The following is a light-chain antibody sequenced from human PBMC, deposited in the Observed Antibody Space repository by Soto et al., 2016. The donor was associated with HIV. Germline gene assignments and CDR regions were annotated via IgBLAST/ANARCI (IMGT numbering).Light chain of an antibody. J-gene: IGLJ2*01. CDR3: QAWDSSTVV. CDR1: KLGDKY. V-gene: IGLV3-1*01. Sequence: SYELTQSPSLSVSSGQTATVACSGDKLGDKYVSWYQQRPGQSPIPVIYQGTKRPSGIPERFSGSNSGNTATLTISGTQAMDEADYYCQAWDSSTVVFGGGTKLTVL. CDR2: QGT.